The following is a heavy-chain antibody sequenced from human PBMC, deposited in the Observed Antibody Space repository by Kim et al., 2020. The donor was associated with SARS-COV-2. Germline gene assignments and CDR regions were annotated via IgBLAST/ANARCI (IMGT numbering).Heavy chain of an antibody. CDR2: ISSSSSYI. D-gene: IGHD5-12*01. J-gene: IGHJ3*02. V-gene: IGHV3-21*01. CDR3: AREMERWLQFSAFDI. CDR1: GFTFSSYS. Sequence: GGSLRLSCAASGFTFSSYSMNWVRQAPGKGLEWVSSISSSSSYIYYADSVKGRFTISRDNAKNSLYLQMNSLRAEDTAVYYCAREMERWLQFSAFDIWGQGTMVTVSS.